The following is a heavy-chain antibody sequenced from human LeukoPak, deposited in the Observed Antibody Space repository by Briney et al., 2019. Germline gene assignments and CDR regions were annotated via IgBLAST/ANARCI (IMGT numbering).Heavy chain of an antibody. CDR1: GYTFTSYY. D-gene: IGHD6-19*01. CDR2: INPSGGNT. Sequence: GASVKVSCKASGYTFTSYYMQWVRQAPGQGLEWMGIINPSGGNTNYAQKFQGRVTMTRDTSTSTVYMELSSLRSEDTAVYYCARAYSSGASPSSDYWGQGTLVTVSS. V-gene: IGHV1-46*01. J-gene: IGHJ4*02. CDR3: ARAYSSGASPSSDY.